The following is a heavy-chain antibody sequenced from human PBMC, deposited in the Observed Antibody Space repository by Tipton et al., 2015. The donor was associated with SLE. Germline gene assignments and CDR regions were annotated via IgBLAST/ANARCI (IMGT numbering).Heavy chain of an antibody. D-gene: IGHD3-22*01. V-gene: IGHV3-30*18. CDR2: ISYNGRTK. Sequence: SLRLSCAASGFSFNNYGIHWVRQAPGKGLEWVALISYNGRTKDYADSVKGRFTISRDNSRNTLYLQMNSLRPEDTAVYYCVKDGDHYDLSGYYSTQYFFDSWGQGTLGTVSS. CDR1: GFSFNNYG. CDR3: VKDGDHYDLSGYYSTQYFFDS. J-gene: IGHJ4*02.